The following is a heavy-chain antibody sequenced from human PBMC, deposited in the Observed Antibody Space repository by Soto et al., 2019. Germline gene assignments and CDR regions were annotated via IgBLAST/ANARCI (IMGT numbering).Heavy chain of an antibody. V-gene: IGHV3-23*01. J-gene: IGHJ4*02. CDR2: ISSSGGST. D-gene: IGHD2-8*01. Sequence: GGSLRLSCAASGFTFSNYAMSWVRQAPGKELEWVSSISSSGGSTDYADSVKGRFTISRDNSQNTLNLQMNSLRAEDTAIYFCAKNQQAMAHDDWGPGTLVTVSS. CDR3: AKNQQAMAHDD. CDR1: GFTFSNYA.